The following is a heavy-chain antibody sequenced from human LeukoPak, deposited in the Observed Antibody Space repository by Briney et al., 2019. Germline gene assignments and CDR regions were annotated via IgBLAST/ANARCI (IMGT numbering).Heavy chain of an antibody. CDR3: TTDPSTMIVVVTNWYFDL. CDR2: VKSETNGGTT. J-gene: IGHJ2*01. CDR1: GFTFSSVW. Sequence: PGGSLRLSCTASGFTFSSVWMSWVRQAPEKGLEWVGRVKSETNGGTTDYAAPVKGRFTISRDDSKNTLYLQMSSLKTEDTAVYYCTTDPSTMIVVVTNWYFDLWGRGTLVTVSS. D-gene: IGHD3-22*01. V-gene: IGHV3-15*01.